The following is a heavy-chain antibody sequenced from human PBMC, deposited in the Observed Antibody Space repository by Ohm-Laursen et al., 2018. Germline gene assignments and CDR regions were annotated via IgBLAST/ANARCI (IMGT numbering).Heavy chain of an antibody. CDR2: IYYSVMT. J-gene: IGHJ4*02. Sequence: SETLSLTCTVSGDSVTNYYWSWIRQPPGKGLEWIGHIYYSVMTNYNPSLQSRVSISVDTSRNQVSLTLSSVTAADTAVYYCARDPPRIAVAGKSDYWGQGTLVTVSS. V-gene: IGHV4-59*02. D-gene: IGHD6-19*01. CDR3: ARDPPRIAVAGKSDY. CDR1: GDSVTNYY.